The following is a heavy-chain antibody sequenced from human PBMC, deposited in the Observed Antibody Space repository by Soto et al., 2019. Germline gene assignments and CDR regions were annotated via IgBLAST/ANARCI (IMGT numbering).Heavy chain of an antibody. J-gene: IGHJ4*02. V-gene: IGHV3-15*07. CDR2: IKSKTDGGTT. D-gene: IGHD4-17*01. CDR1: GFTFSNAW. CDR3: TTAQVHESDYGDYVFDY. Sequence: PGGSLRLSCAASGFTFSNAWMNWVRQAPGNGLEWVGRIKSKTDGGTTDYAAPVKGRFTISRDDSKNTLYLQMNSLKTEDTAVYYCTTAQVHESDYGDYVFDYWGQGTLVTVSS.